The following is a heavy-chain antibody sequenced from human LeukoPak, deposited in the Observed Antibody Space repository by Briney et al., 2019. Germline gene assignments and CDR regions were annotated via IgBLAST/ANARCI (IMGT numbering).Heavy chain of an antibody. CDR1: GGSISSYY. CDR2: IYYSGST. CDR3: ASRGYDFWSGYFNY. D-gene: IGHD3-3*01. Sequence: PSETLSLTCTVSGGSISSYYWSWIRQPPGKGLEWIGYIYYSGSTNYNPSLKSRVTISVDTSKNQFSLKLSSVTAADTAVYYCASRGYDFWSGYFNYWGQGTLVTVSS. V-gene: IGHV4-59*01. J-gene: IGHJ4*02.